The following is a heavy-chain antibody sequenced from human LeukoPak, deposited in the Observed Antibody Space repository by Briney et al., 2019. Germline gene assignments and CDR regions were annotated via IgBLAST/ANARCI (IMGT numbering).Heavy chain of an antibody. CDR3: ARGRSGVVIFRVDHGMDV. V-gene: IGHV3-53*01. CDR1: GFTFSSYA. Sequence: AGGSLRLSCAASGFTFSSYAMSWVRQAPGKGLEWVSVIYSDADTYYADSVKGRFIISRDNSKNTLYLQMNSLRAEDTAVYYCARGRSGVVIFRVDHGMDVWGQGTTVTVSS. J-gene: IGHJ6*02. D-gene: IGHD3-3*01. CDR2: IYSDADT.